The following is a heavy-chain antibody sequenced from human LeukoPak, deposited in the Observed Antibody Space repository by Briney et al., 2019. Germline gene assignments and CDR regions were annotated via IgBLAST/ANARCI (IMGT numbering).Heavy chain of an antibody. D-gene: IGHD6-19*01. CDR1: GGTFSSYA. Sequence: SVKVSCKASGGTFSSYAISWVRQAPGQGLEWMGGIIPIFGTANYAQKFQGRVTITADETTSTAYMELSSLRSGDAAVYYCARYRPYIAVAGTFGAFDIWGQGTMVTVSS. CDR3: ARYRPYIAVAGTFGAFDI. J-gene: IGHJ3*02. CDR2: IIPIFGTA. V-gene: IGHV1-69*01.